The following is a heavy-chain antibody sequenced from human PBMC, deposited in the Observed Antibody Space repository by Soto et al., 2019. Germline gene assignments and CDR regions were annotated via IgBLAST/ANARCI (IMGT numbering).Heavy chain of an antibody. CDR2: VYHSGST. Sequence: QVQLQESGPGLVQPSGTLSLTCAVSSGSITSSNWCSWVRQPPGRGLEWIGEVYHSGSTSYNPSLKNRVTMSVDKSKNQFSLKLSSVTAADTAVYYCARAVAGIPYLDSWGQGILVTVSS. D-gene: IGHD6-19*01. CDR3: ARAVAGIPYLDS. CDR1: SGSITSSNW. J-gene: IGHJ4*02. V-gene: IGHV4-4*02.